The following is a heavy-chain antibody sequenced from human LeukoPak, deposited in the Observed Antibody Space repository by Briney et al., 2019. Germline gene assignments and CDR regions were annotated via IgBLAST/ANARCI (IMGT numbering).Heavy chain of an antibody. CDR2: IYPGDSDT. V-gene: IGHV5-51*01. D-gene: IGHD3-10*01. J-gene: IGHJ4*02. CDR1: GYSFTSYW. CDR3: AIMYGSGSYYTKAGGLEIGSLDY. Sequence: GESLKISCKGSGYSFTSYWIGWVRQRPGKGLEWMGIIYPGDSDTRYSPSFQGQVTISADKSISTAYLQWSSLKASDTAMYYCAIMYGSGSYYTKAGGLEIGSLDYWGQGTLVTVSS.